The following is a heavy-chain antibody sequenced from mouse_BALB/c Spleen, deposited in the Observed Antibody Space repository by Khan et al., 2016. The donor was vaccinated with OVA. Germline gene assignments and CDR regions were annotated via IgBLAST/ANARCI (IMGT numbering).Heavy chain of an antibody. CDR2: IWSGGNT. CDR1: GFSLTNYG. CDR3: ARKRGVHYNMDF. Sequence: QMQLEESGPGLVQPSQSLSITCTVSGFSLTNYGVHWIRQSPGRGLEWLGLIWSGGNTDYNAAFISRLTIRQDNTKSQVFFKMNSLQADDTAIYYCARKRGVHYNMDFWGQGISVTVAS. V-gene: IGHV2-2*01. J-gene: IGHJ4*01.